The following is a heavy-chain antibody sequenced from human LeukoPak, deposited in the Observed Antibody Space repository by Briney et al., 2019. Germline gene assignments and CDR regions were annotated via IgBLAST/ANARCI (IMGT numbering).Heavy chain of an antibody. J-gene: IGHJ4*02. CDR1: GFTFSSYA. CDR3: ARAPGITVLDY. Sequence: PGRSLRLSCAASGFTFSSYAMHWVRQAPGKGLEWVAVISYDGSNKNYADSVKGRFTISRDNSKNTLYLQMNSLRAEDTAVYYCARAPGITVLDYWGQGTLVTVSS. V-gene: IGHV3-30*01. D-gene: IGHD6-19*01. CDR2: ISYDGSNK.